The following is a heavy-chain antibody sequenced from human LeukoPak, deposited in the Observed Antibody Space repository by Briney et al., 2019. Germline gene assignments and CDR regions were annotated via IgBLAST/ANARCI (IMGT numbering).Heavy chain of an antibody. J-gene: IGHJ4*02. CDR1: GFTVSSNY. D-gene: IGHD3-16*02. Sequence: GRSLRLSCAASGFTVSSNYMSWVRQAPGKGLEWVSVIYSGGSTYYADSVKGRFTISRHNSKNTLYLQMNSLRAEDTAVYYCAREIWGSYRYTDYWGQGTLVTVSS. CDR3: AREIWGSYRYTDY. V-gene: IGHV3-53*04. CDR2: IYSGGST.